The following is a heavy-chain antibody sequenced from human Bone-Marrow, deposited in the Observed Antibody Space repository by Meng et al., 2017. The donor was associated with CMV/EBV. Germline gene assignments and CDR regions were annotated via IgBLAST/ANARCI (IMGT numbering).Heavy chain of an antibody. V-gene: IGHV4-39*07. CDR2: IYYSGST. Sequence: SETLSLTCTVSGGSISSSSYYWGWIRQPPGKGLEWIGSIYYSGSTYYNPSLKSRVTISVDTSKNQFSLKLSSATAADTAVYYCATGQGRYFWSGYWDVWGQGTTVTVSS. D-gene: IGHD3-3*01. CDR1: GGSISSSSYY. CDR3: ATGQGRYFWSGYWDV. J-gene: IGHJ6*02.